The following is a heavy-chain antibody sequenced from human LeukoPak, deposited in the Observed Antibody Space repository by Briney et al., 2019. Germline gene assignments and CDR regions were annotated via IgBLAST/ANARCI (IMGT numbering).Heavy chain of an antibody. V-gene: IGHV3-21*01. CDR2: ISGSSYI. CDR1: GFTFSPYS. Sequence: GGSLRLSCAASGFTFSPYSMSWVRQAPGKGLEWVSSISGSSYIYYADSVKGRFTISRDNAKNSLYLQMNSLRAEDTAVYYCARAIPVQYGVDYWGQGTLVTVSS. D-gene: IGHD1-1*01. J-gene: IGHJ4*02. CDR3: ARAIPVQYGVDY.